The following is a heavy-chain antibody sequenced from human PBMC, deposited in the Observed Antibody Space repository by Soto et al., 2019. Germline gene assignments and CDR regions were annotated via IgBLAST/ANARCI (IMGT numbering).Heavy chain of an antibody. D-gene: IGHD2-21*02. CDR1: GFTFSSYA. V-gene: IGHV3-23*01. CDR2: ISGSGAST. Sequence: GGSQRLSCAASGFTFSSYAMSWVRQAPGKGLEWVSAISGSGASTYYADSVKGRFTISRDNSKNTLYLQMNSLRAEDTAVYYCARDSGGGNSNFAYWGQGTLVAVSS. CDR3: ARDSGGGNSNFAY. J-gene: IGHJ4*02.